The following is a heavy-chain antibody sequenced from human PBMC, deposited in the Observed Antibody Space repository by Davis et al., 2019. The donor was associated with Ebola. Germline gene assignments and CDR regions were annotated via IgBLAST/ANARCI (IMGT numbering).Heavy chain of an antibody. V-gene: IGHV4-4*02. Sequence: SETLSLTCAVSSASISSSSSNWWIWVRQSPGRGLEWIGEIHRTGSTNYSPSLKGRVTMSIDKTQNQFSLTLNSVTAADTATYYCAKFSYAYYALDVWGQGTTVIVS. CDR3: AKFSYAYYALDV. CDR2: IHRTGST. D-gene: IGHD2-2*01. CDR1: SASISSSSSNW. J-gene: IGHJ6*02.